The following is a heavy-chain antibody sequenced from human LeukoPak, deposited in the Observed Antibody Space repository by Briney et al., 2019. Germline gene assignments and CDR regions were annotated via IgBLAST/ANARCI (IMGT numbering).Heavy chain of an antibody. CDR3: AKPALVPGAGGGHYFDY. J-gene: IGHJ4*02. CDR1: GFTFSSYG. D-gene: IGHD2-2*01. V-gene: IGHV3-30*02. Sequence: GGSLRLSCAASGFTFSSYGMHWVRQAPGKGLEWVAFIRDDGSNKYYADSVKGRFTISRDSSKNTLYLQMYSLRAEDTAVYYCAKPALVPGAGGGHYFDYWGQGTLVTVSS. CDR2: IRDDGSNK.